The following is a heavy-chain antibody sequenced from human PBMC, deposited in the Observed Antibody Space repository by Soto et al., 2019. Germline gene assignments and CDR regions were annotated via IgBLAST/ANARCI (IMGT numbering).Heavy chain of an antibody. D-gene: IGHD2-2*01. Sequence: SHTLSLTCAISGYSVSSNSAALNFIKQSPSRGVYWLVRTYYRSKWYNDYAVSVKSRITINPDTSKNQFSLQLNSVTPEDTAVYYCAREGYCSSTSCYARIYYYGMEVWGQGTTVTVSS. V-gene: IGHV6-1*01. CDR3: AREGYCSSTSCYARIYYYGMEV. CDR2: TYYRSKWYN. CDR1: GYSVSSNSAA. J-gene: IGHJ6*02.